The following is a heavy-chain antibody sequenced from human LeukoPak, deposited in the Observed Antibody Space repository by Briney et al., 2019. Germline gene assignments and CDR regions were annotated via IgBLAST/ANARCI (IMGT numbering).Heavy chain of an antibody. CDR1: GFTFSSYE. V-gene: IGHV3-48*03. CDR3: ARVDPDHGGNSGIDY. CDR2: ISSSGSTI. J-gene: IGHJ4*02. Sequence: PGGSLRLSCAASGFTFSSYEMNWVRQAPGKGLEWVSYISSSGSTIYYADSVKGRFTISRDNAKNSLYLQMNSLRAEDTAVYYCARVDPDHGGNSGIDYWGQGTLVTVSS. D-gene: IGHD4-23*01.